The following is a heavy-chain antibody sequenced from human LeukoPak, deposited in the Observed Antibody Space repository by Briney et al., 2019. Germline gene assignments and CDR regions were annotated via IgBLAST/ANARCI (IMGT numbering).Heavy chain of an antibody. Sequence: ASVKVSCKASGYTFTGYYMHWVRQAPGQRLEWMGWINGDNGNTKYSQKFQGRVTITRDTSAYTAYMELRSLRSADTAVYYCARAPYDILTGYSLNWFDPWGQGTLVTVSS. V-gene: IGHV1-3*01. J-gene: IGHJ5*02. CDR2: INGDNGNT. CDR1: GYTFTGYY. CDR3: ARAPYDILTGYSLNWFDP. D-gene: IGHD3-9*01.